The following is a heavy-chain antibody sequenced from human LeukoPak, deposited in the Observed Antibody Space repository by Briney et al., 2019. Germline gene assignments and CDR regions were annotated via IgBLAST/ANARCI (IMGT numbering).Heavy chain of an antibody. J-gene: IGHJ5*02. D-gene: IGHD3-3*01. Sequence: SETLSLTCTVSGGSISSSSYYWGWIRQPPGKGLEWIGSIYYSGSTYYNPSLKSRVTISVDTSKNQFSLKLSSVTAADTAVYYCARAAQEGDDFWSVSISPPRTWGQGTLVTVSS. CDR3: ARAAQEGDDFWSVSISPPRT. V-gene: IGHV4-39*07. CDR2: IYYSGST. CDR1: GGSISSSSYY.